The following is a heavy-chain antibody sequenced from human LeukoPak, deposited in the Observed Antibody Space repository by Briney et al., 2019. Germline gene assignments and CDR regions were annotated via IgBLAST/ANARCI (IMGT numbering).Heavy chain of an antibody. J-gene: IGHJ4*02. CDR3: AREYYYDSSGYGDY. D-gene: IGHD3-22*01. Sequence: PGGSQRLSCAASGFTVSSNYMSWVRQAPGKGLEWVSVIYSGGSTYYADSVKGRFTISRDNSKNTLYLQMNSLRAEDTAVYYCAREYYYDSSGYGDYWGQGTLVTVSS. V-gene: IGHV3-66*01. CDR2: IYSGGST. CDR1: GFTVSSNY.